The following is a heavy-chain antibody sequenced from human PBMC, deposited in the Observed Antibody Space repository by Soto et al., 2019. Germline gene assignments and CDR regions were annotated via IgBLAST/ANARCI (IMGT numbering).Heavy chain of an antibody. D-gene: IGHD2-15*01. V-gene: IGHV1-3*01. CDR2: INAGNGNT. J-gene: IGHJ4*02. Sequence: ASVKVSCKASGYTFTSYAMHWVRQAPGQRLEWMGWINAGNGNTKYSQKFQGRVTITRDTSTSTAYMELRSLRSDDTAVYYCASINCSGGSCHFDYWGQGTLVTVSS. CDR1: GYTFTSYA. CDR3: ASINCSGGSCHFDY.